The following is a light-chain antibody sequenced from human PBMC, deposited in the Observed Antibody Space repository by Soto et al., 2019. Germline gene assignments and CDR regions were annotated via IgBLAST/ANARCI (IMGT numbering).Light chain of an antibody. Sequence: DIQMTQSPSSLSAAIGDRVTITCRASQSIKNYLNWYQHKPGAAPKLLIFGASNLESGVPSRFSGSGSGTDFTLTISSLQPEDFATYYCQESYSTPSVTFGPGTKVDIK. CDR1: QSIKNY. CDR2: GAS. J-gene: IGKJ3*01. CDR3: QESYSTPSVT. V-gene: IGKV1-39*01.